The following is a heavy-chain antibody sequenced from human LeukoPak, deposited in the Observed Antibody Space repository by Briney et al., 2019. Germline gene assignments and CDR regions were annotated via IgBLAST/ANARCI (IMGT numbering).Heavy chain of an antibody. CDR2: IYYSGST. CDR1: GGSIRNSSFY. D-gene: IGHD3-9*01. J-gene: IGHJ3*02. V-gene: IGHV4-39*01. CDR3: ASWYFDWLLSGAFDI. Sequence: SETLSLTCAVSGGSIRNSSFYWGWIRQPPGKGLEWIGSIYYSGSTYYNPSLKSRVTISVDTSKNQFSLKLSSVTAADTAVYYCASWYFDWLLSGAFDIWGQGTMVTVSS.